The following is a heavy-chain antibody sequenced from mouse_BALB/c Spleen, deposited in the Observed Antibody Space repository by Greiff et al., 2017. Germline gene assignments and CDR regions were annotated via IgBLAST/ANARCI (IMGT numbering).Heavy chain of an antibody. V-gene: IGHV4-1*02. J-gene: IGHJ4*01. CDR3: ARHGNYGAMDY. CDR1: GFDFSRYW. D-gene: IGHD1-1*01. CDR2: INPDSSTI. Sequence: EVKLMESGGGLVQPEGSLKLSCAASGFDFSRYWMSWVRQAPGKGLEWIGEINPDSSTINYTPSLKDKFIISRDNAKNTLYLQMSKVRSEDTALYYCARHGNYGAMDYWGQGTSVTVSS.